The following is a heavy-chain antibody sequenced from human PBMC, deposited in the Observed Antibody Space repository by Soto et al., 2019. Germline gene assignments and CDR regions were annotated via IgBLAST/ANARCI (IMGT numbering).Heavy chain of an antibody. CDR2: INPDSGAT. D-gene: IGHD2-8*02. J-gene: IGHJ4*02. CDR3: ARGDYGTGGYPFPYFDY. V-gene: IGHV1-2*02. Sequence: HEHLVQAGAEVKRPGASLKVSCKASGYSFTGYYIHWVRQAPGQGLEWMGWINPDSGATNYAQNFRVRGTLTSDTYISTASMDLTSLTSDDTAVYYCARGDYGTGGYPFPYFDYWGQGTLVIVSS. CDR1: GYSFTGYY.